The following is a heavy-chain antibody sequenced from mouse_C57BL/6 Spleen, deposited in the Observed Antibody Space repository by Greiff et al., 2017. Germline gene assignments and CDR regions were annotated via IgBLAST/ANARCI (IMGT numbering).Heavy chain of an antibody. Sequence: VQLQQSGPELVKPGASVKIPCKASGYTFTDYNMDWVKQSHGKSLEWIGDINPNNGGTNYNQKFKGKATLTVDKSSSTAYMELRSLTSEDTAVYYCARTGRAMDYWGQGTSVTVSS. CDR2: INPNNGGT. CDR3: ARTGRAMDY. D-gene: IGHD4-1*01. V-gene: IGHV1-18*01. J-gene: IGHJ4*01. CDR1: GYTFTDYN.